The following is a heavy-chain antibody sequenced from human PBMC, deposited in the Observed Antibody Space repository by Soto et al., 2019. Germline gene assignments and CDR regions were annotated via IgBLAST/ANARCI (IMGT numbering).Heavy chain of an antibody. CDR1: GFTFNNYV. V-gene: IGHV3-23*01. CDR3: AKGHDIVVVPTVDY. J-gene: IGHJ4*02. D-gene: IGHD2-15*01. Sequence: GGSLRLSCAASGFTFNNYVMSWVRQAPGKGLEWVSGISSTGGGTYYADPVKGRFTISRDNSKNTLYLQMNNLRAGDTALYYCAKGHDIVVVPTVDYWGQGTLVTVSS. CDR2: ISSTGGGT.